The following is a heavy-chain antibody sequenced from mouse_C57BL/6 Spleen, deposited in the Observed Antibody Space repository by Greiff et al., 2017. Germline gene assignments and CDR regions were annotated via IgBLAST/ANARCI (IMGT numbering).Heavy chain of an antibody. CDR3: ARGGIDDSWFAY. V-gene: IGHV1-53*01. J-gene: IGHJ3*01. D-gene: IGHD2-4*01. CDR1: GYTFTSYW. CDR2: INPSNGGT. Sequence: VQLQQSGTELVKPGASVKLSCKASGYTFTSYWMHWVKQRPGQGLEWIGNINPSNGGTNYNEKFKSRATLTVDKSSSTAYMQPSSLTSEDSAVYYCARGGIDDSWFAYWGQGTLVTVSA.